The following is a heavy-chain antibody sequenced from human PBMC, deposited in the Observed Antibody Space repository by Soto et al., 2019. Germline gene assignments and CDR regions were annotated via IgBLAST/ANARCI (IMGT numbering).Heavy chain of an antibody. D-gene: IGHD2-2*02. CDR2: IIPIFNTT. J-gene: IGHJ4*02. Sequence: QVQLVQSGAEVKTPGSSLKVSCTVSGSRFSNYVISWVRQAPGHGLEWCGRIIPIFNTTQYAQKFQGRVTITADKSTNTASLELSSLRSDDTAVYYCAREGRGKKAGYNGLVSLGYWGQGTLVTVSS. CDR1: GSRFSNYV. CDR3: AREGRGKKAGYNGLVSLGY. V-gene: IGHV1-69*06.